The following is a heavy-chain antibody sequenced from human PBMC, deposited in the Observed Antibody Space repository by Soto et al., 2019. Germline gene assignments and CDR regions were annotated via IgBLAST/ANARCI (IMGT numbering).Heavy chain of an antibody. D-gene: IGHD5-12*01. Sequence: GGSLRLSCSASGFTFSSYAMHWVRQAPGKGLEYVSAISSNGGSTYYADSVKGRFTISRDNSKNTLYLQMNSLRAEDTAVYYCARGLYSGCHYFDYWGQGTLVTVSS. CDR3: ARGLYSGCHYFDY. CDR2: ISSNGGST. CDR1: GFTFSSYA. V-gene: IGHV3-64*04. J-gene: IGHJ4*02.